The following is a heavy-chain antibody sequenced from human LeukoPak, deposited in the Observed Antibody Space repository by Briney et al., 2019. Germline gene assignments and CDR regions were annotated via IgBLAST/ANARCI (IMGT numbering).Heavy chain of an antibody. J-gene: IGHJ1*01. D-gene: IGHD3-22*01. CDR3: ARDGAPPDDSSGSQH. CDR2: ISSSSSTI. Sequence: GGSLRLSCAASGFTFSSYSMNWVRQAPGKGLEWVSYISSSSSTIYYADSVKGRFTISRDNAKNSLYLQMNSLRAEDTAVYYCARDGAPPDDSSGSQHWGQGTLVTVSS. V-gene: IGHV3-48*04. CDR1: GFTFSSYS.